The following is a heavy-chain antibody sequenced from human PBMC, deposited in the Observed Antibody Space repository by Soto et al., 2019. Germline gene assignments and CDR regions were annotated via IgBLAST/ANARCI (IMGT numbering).Heavy chain of an antibody. J-gene: IGHJ4*02. CDR2: IYYSGST. D-gene: IGHD3-3*01. CDR3: ARVRGGEWLLPFDY. CDR1: GGSISSSSYY. Sequence: QLQLQESGPGLVKPSETLSLTCTVSGGSISSSSYYWGWIRQPPGKGLEWIGNIYYSGSTYYNPSLRSRVTISVDTSKNQCSLKLSSVTAADTAVYYCARVRGGEWLLPFDYWGQGTLVTVSS. V-gene: IGHV4-39*01.